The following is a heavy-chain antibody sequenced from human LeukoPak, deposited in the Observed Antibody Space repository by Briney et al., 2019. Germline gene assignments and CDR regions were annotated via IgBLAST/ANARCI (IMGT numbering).Heavy chain of an antibody. CDR2: VYYTGST. CDR3: ARDQYYYYSTSNYRGLDY. CDR1: GGSISSYY. Sequence: SETLSLTCTVSGGSISSYYWSWVRQPPGKGLEWIGFVYYTGSTNYSPSLKSRVTISVDTSKNQFSLKLRSVTAADTAVYYCARDQYYYYSTSNYRGLDYWGRGLLVTVSS. D-gene: IGHD3-22*01. J-gene: IGHJ4*02. V-gene: IGHV4-59*01.